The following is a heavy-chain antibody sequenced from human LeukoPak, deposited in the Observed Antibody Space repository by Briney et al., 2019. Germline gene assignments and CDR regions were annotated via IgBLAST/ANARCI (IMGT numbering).Heavy chain of an antibody. Sequence: SETLSLTCTVSGGSISSYYWSWIRQPPGKGLEWIGYIYYSGSTNYNPSLKSRVTISVDTSKNQFSLKLSSVTAADTAVYYCAREGGVGATRLYYFDYWGQGTLVTVSS. V-gene: IGHV4-59*01. D-gene: IGHD1-26*01. CDR2: IYYSGST. CDR1: GGSISSYY. J-gene: IGHJ4*02. CDR3: AREGGVGATRLYYFDY.